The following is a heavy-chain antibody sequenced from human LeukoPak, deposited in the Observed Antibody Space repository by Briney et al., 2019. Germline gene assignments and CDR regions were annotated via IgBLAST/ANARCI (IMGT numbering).Heavy chain of an antibody. D-gene: IGHD2-2*02. CDR3: ARGRRGYCSSTSCYTGHWFS. Sequence: ASVKVSCRASGYTFTGYHIHWVRQAPGQGLEWMGRINPNSGGTNYAQKFQGRVTMTRDTSISTAYMELSRLRSDDTAVYYCARGRRGYCSSTSCYTGHWFSWGQGTLVTVSS. CDR2: INPNSGGT. CDR1: GYTFTGYH. V-gene: IGHV1-2*06. J-gene: IGHJ4*02.